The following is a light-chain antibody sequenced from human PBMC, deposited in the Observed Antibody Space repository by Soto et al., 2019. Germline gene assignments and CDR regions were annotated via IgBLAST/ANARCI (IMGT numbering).Light chain of an antibody. V-gene: IGLV2-14*03. CDR1: SSDIGAYNF. CDR3: TSWTTSTTMI. J-gene: IGLJ2*01. CDR2: DVN. Sequence: QSALTQPATVSRSPGQSITNSCTGTSSDIGAYNFVSWYQQHPGKAPKLMLYDVNIRPSGVSNRFSGSKSGNTASLTISGLQAEDEADYYCTSWTTSTTMIFGGGTKVTVL.